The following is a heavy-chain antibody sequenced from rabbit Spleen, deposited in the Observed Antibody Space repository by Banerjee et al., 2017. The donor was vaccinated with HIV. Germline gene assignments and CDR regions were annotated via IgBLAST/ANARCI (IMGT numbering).Heavy chain of an antibody. V-gene: IGHV1S45*01. CDR3: ARSNPYIHYFHL. Sequence: QEQLEESGGDLVKPEGSLTLTCTASGFDFSSSAMCWVRQAPGKRPEWIACIDTGGDNTYYASWAKGRFTISKTSSTAVTLQMTSLTAADTATYFCARSNPYIHYFHLWGPGTLVTVS. CDR1: GFDFSSSA. D-gene: IGHD1-1*01. J-gene: IGHJ4*01. CDR2: IDTGGDNT.